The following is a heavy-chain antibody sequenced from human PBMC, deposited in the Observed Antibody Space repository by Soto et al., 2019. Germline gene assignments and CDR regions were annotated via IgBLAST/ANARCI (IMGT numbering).Heavy chain of an antibody. J-gene: IGHJ4*02. V-gene: IGHV3-33*01. CDR3: AREYGDYFDY. CDR1: GFTFSSYG. D-gene: IGHD4-17*01. CDR2: IWYDGSNK. Sequence: QVQLVESGGGVVQPGRSLRLSCAASGFTFSSYGMHWVRQAPGKGLEWVAVIWYDGSNKYYADSVKGRFTISRDNSKNTLYLQMKSLRAEDTAVYYCAREYGDYFDYWGQGTLVTVSS.